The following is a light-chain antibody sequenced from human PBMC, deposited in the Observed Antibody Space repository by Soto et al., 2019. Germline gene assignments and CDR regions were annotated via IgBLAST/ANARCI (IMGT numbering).Light chain of an antibody. CDR1: TSDFINYNY. Sequence: QAVLTQPASLSGSPGQSITISCTGATSDFINYNYVSWYQHHPGKAPQLMIYEVSNRPSGVSSRFSGSKSGNTASLTISGLQPEDEAYYYCSLYTVSTDVVFGGGTKLTVL. J-gene: IGLJ2*01. CDR3: SLYTVSTDVV. V-gene: IGLV2-14*01. CDR2: EVS.